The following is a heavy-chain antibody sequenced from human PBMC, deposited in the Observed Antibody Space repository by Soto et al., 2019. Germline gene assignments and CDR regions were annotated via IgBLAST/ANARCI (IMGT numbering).Heavy chain of an antibody. V-gene: IGHV1-46*01. J-gene: IGHJ5*02. CDR3: ARDGWILVPAAMSNWFDP. Sequence: ASVKVSCKASGYTFTSYYMRWVRQAPGQGLEWMGIINPSGGSTSYAQKFQGRVTMTRDTSTSTVYMELSSLRSGDTAVYYCARDGWILVPAAMSNWFDPLGQGTLVTVSS. CDR1: GYTFTSYY. CDR2: INPSGGST. D-gene: IGHD2-2*01.